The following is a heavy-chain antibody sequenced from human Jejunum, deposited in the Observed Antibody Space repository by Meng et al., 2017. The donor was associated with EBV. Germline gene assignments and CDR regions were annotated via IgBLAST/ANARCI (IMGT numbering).Heavy chain of an antibody. V-gene: IGHV4-34*12. D-gene: IGHD6-19*01. CDR3: ARKAVPGTFARPKFDY. J-gene: IGHJ4*02. CDR2: IIHSGST. CDR1: GGSFNYYY. Sequence: QVRLQQGGAGLLKPSETLSLTCAVYGGSFNYYYWTWIRQPPGKGLEWIGEIIHSGSTNYDPSLKSRVTISVDRSKNQFSLKLTSVTAADTAVYYCARKAVPGTFARPKFDYWGQGTLVTVSS.